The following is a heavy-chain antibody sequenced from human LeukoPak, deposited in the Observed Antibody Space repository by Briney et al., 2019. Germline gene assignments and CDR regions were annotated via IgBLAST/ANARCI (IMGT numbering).Heavy chain of an antibody. D-gene: IGHD2-21*02. V-gene: IGHV3-33*01. CDR2: IWYDGSNK. Sequence: PGGSLRLSCAASGFTFSSYGFHWVRQAPGKGLEWVAVIWYDGSNKYYADSVKGRFTISRDNYKNTLYLQMNSLRAEDTAVYYYARDSSRNCGGDCYSRYFQHWGQDTLVTVSS. J-gene: IGHJ1*01. CDR3: ARDSSRNCGGDCYSRYFQH. CDR1: GFTFSSYG.